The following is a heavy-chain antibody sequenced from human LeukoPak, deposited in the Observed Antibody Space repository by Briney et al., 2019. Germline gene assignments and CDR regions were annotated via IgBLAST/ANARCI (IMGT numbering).Heavy chain of an antibody. Sequence: NSSETLSLTCTVSGGSISSYYWSWIRQPAGKGLEWIGRIYTSGSTNYNPSLKSRVTISLDKSKNQFSLKLSSVTAADTAVYYCARDYSSSFGLDYWGQGALVTVSS. CDR3: ARDYSSSFGLDY. J-gene: IGHJ4*02. D-gene: IGHD6-6*01. V-gene: IGHV4-4*07. CDR1: GGSISSYY. CDR2: IYTSGST.